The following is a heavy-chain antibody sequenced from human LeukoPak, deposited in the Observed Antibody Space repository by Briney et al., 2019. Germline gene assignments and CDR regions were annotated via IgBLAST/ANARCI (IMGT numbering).Heavy chain of an antibody. CDR2: INPNSGGT. CDR1: GYTFTGYY. Sequence: ASVKVSCKASGYTFTGYYMHWVRQAPGQGLEWMGRINPNSGGTNYAQKFQGRVTMTRDTSISTAYMELSRLRSDDTAVYYCARGADYGDDGSWFDPWGQGTLVTVSS. V-gene: IGHV1-2*06. J-gene: IGHJ5*02. CDR3: ARGADYGDDGSWFDP. D-gene: IGHD4-17*01.